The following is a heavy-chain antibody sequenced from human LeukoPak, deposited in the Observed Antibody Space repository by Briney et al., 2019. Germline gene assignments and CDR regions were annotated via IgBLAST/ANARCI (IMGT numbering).Heavy chain of an antibody. D-gene: IGHD3-9*01. J-gene: IGHJ6*03. CDR3: ARDMKRVKYYDILTGYYTRNHVLSYYYMDV. CDR1: GYTLTELS. CDR2: FDPEDGET. V-gene: IGHV1-24*01. Sequence: ASVKVSCKVSGYTLTELSMHWVRQAPGKGLEWMGGFDPEDGETIYAQKFQGRVTMTEDTSTDTAYMELRSLRSDGTAVYYCARDMKRVKYYDILTGYYTRNHVLSYYYMDVWGKGTTVTVSS.